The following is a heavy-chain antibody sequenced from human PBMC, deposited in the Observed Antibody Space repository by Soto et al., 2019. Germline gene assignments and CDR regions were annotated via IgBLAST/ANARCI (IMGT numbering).Heavy chain of an antibody. D-gene: IGHD3-22*01. CDR1: GGSISSGDSY. CDR3: ARAAKTYYYDSSGYYYTFDI. Sequence: QVQLQESGPGLVKPSQTLSLTCTVSGGSISSGDSYWSWIRQPPGRGLEWIGYIYCSGSTYYTPSLKSRVTISVDTSKNQFSLKLSSVTAADTAVYDCARAAKTYYYDSSGYYYTFDIWGQGTMVTVSS. V-gene: IGHV4-30-4*01. J-gene: IGHJ3*02. CDR2: IYCSGST.